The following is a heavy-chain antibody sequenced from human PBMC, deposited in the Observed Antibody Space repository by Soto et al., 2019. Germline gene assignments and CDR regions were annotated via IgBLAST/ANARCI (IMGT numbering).Heavy chain of an antibody. V-gene: IGHV1-69*02. J-gene: IGHJ3*02. CDR1: GGTFSSYT. CDR3: ARRTYGDYGKDAFDI. Sequence: QVQLVQSGAEVKKPGSSVKVSCKASGGTFSSYTISWVRQAPGQGLEWMGRIIPILGIANYAQKFQGRGTMTAEQSTSTAYMEVSSLRSEDTGVYYCARRTYGDYGKDAFDIWGQGTMVTVSS. CDR2: IIPILGIA. D-gene: IGHD4-17*01.